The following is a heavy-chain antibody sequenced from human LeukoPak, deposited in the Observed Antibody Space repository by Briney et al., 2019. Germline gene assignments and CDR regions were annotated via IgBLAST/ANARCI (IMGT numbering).Heavy chain of an antibody. D-gene: IGHD6-13*01. CDR1: GYTFTDYY. CDR3: APTKQQLVLYFDY. Sequence: ASVKVSCKVSGYTFTDYYMHWVQQAPGKGLEWMGLVDPEDGETIYAEKFQGRVTITADTSTDTAYMELSNLRSEDTAVYYCAPTKQQLVLYFDYWGQGTLVTVSS. V-gene: IGHV1-69-2*01. CDR2: VDPEDGET. J-gene: IGHJ4*02.